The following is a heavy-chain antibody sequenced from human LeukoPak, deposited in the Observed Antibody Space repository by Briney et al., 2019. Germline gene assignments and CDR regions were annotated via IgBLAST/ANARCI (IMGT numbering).Heavy chain of an antibody. CDR2: IIGSGGST. CDR3: AKDREMATIPYYFDY. J-gene: IGHJ4*02. CDR1: GFTFSSYA. V-gene: IGHV3-23*01. Sequence: GGSLILSCAASGFTFSSYAMSWVRRAPGKGLEWVSAIIGSGGSTYYADSVKGRFTISRDNSKNTLYLQMNSLRAEDTAVYYCAKDREMATIPYYFDYWGQGTLVTVSS. D-gene: IGHD5-24*01.